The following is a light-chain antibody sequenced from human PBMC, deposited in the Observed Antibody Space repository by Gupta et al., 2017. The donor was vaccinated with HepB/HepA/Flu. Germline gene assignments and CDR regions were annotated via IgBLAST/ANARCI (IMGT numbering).Light chain of an antibody. CDR1: HGISWW. V-gene: IGKV1-12*01. CDR2: GAT. J-gene: IGKJ4*01. CDR3: QQASSCPLT. Sequence: IILSPSSVSASVGDAVTIPCRASHGISWWLAWYQQKPGKAPKPLIYGATSLHSGVPPRFGGSGSGTDFSLTISNVQPEDSATYYCQQASSCPLTFGGGTKVEVK.